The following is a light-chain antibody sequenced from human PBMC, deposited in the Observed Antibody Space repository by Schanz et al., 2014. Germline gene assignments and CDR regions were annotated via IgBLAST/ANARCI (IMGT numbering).Light chain of an antibody. V-gene: IGKV3-15*01. CDR3: QQYSNWPPQR. CDR1: QSVDIK. CDR2: GAS. J-gene: IGKJ1*01. Sequence: EIVMTQSPATLSVSPGERATLSCRARQSVDIKLAWYQQKPGQSPRLLIYGASTRATGIPARVSGSGSGTEFTLTISSLQSEDCAVYYCQQYSNWPPQRFGQGTKVEFK.